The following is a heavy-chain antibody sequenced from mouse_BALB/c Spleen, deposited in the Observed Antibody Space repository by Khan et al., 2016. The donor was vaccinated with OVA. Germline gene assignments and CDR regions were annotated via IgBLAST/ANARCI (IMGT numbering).Heavy chain of an antibody. J-gene: IGHJ2*01. CDR1: GYSITSDYA. Sequence: EVQLQESGPGLVKPSQSLSLICTVTGYSITSDYAWNWIRQFPGNKLEWMGFISYSGNTKYNPSLKSRISITRDTSKNQFFLQLNSVTTEDTATYYCARVYWGDFDYWGQGTTLTVSS. CDR3: ARVYWGDFDY. V-gene: IGHV3-2*02. CDR2: ISYSGNT. D-gene: IGHD4-1*01.